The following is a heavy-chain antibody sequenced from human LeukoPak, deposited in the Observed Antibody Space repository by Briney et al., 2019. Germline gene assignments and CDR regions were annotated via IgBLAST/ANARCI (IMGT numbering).Heavy chain of an antibody. V-gene: IGHV3-7*01. D-gene: IGHD6-19*01. CDR2: IKQDGSEK. CDR3: AREGSVAGTFDY. CDR1: GLPFSSYG. Sequence: PGGSLDLSGEALGLPFSSYGLSWFRQAPGKGLEWVANIKQDGSEKYYVDSVKGRFTISRDNAKNSLYLQMNSLRAEDTAVYYCAREGSVAGTFDYWGQGTLVTVSS. J-gene: IGHJ4*02.